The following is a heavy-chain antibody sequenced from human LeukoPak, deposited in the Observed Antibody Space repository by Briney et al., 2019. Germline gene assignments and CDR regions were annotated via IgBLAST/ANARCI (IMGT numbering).Heavy chain of an antibody. CDR3: ARVPGGSGSYANWFDP. CDR1: GGTFSSYA. D-gene: IGHD3-10*01. J-gene: IGHJ5*02. CDR2: IIPIFGTA. V-gene: IGHV1-69*05. Sequence: GSSVKVSCXASGGTFSSYAISWVRQAPGQGLEWMGGIIPIFGTANYAQKFQGRVTITTDESTSTAYMELSSLRSEDTAVYYCARVPGGSGSYANWFDPWGQGTLVTVSS.